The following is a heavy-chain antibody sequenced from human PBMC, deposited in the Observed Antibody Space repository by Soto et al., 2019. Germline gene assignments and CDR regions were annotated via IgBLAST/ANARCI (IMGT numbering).Heavy chain of an antibody. J-gene: IGHJ4*02. CDR3: AKLYYYGSGSSRDSYFDY. Sequence: GGSLRLSCAASGFTFSSYAMSWVRRAPGKGLEWVSAISATGGSTYYADSVKGRFTISRDNSKNTLSLQMNSLRAEDTAVYYCAKLYYYGSGSSRDSYFDYCGQGTPVTVSS. CDR2: ISATGGST. CDR1: GFTFSSYA. V-gene: IGHV3-23*01. D-gene: IGHD3-10*01.